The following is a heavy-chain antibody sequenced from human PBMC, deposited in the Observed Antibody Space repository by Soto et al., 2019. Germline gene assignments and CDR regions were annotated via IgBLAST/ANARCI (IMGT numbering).Heavy chain of an antibody. V-gene: IGHV4-34*01. D-gene: IGHD4-17*01. Sequence: PSGTLSLTFAVYGGSFSGYYWSWIRQPPGKGLEWIGEINHSGSTNYNPSLKSRVTISVDTSKNQFSLKLSSVTAADTAVYYCARGVDYGSDYWGQGTLVTVSS. J-gene: IGHJ4*02. CDR3: ARGVDYGSDY. CDR1: GGSFSGYY. CDR2: INHSGST.